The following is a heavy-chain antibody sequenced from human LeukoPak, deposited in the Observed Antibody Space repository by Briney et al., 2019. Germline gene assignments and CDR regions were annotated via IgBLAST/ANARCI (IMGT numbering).Heavy chain of an antibody. Sequence: GGSLRLSCAASGFTFSSYAMSWVRQAPGKGLEWVSVISNSGGSTFYADSVKGRFTISRDNSKNTLYLQMNSLRAEDTAVYYCAKGTSGSSSPLDYWGQGTLVTVSS. J-gene: IGHJ4*02. CDR3: AKGTSGSSSPLDY. CDR2: ISNSGGST. V-gene: IGHV3-23*01. CDR1: GFTFSSYA. D-gene: IGHD2-2*01.